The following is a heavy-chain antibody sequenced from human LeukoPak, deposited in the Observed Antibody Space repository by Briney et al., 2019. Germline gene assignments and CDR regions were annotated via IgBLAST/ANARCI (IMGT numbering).Heavy chain of an antibody. CDR3: ARDSAVTIFFSPLMDV. D-gene: IGHD3-9*01. Sequence: GGSLRLSCAASGFTFSTYAMHWVRQAPGKGLVWVAVISNDGGDKYYADSVRGRFTISRDNSKNTLSLQMNSLRTEDTAVYYCARDSAVTIFFSPLMDVWGQGTTVTVSS. CDR1: GFTFSTYA. J-gene: IGHJ6*02. CDR2: ISNDGGDK. V-gene: IGHV3-30-3*01.